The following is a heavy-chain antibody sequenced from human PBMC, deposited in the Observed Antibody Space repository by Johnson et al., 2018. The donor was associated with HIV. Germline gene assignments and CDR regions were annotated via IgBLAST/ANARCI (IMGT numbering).Heavy chain of an antibody. Sequence: LQLVESGGGVARPGGSLRLSCAASGFTFDDYDMNWVRQAPGKGLVWVSRMNSDGRSTTYADSVKGRFTISRDNAKNSLYLQMNNLRVEDTAIYYCARDGESQRLPLGDAFDVWGQGTLVTVSS. D-gene: IGHD6-25*01. CDR3: ARDGESQRLPLGDAFDV. V-gene: IGHV3-20*04. CDR1: GFTFDDYD. J-gene: IGHJ3*01. CDR2: MNSDGRST.